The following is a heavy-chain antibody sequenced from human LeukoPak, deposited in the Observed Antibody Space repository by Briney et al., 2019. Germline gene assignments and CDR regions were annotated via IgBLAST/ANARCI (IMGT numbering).Heavy chain of an antibody. V-gene: IGHV4-59*01. Sequence: SETLSLTCTVSGGSISSYYWSWIRQPPGKGLEWSGYIYYSGSTNYNPSLKSRVTISVDTSKNQFSLKLSSVTAADTAVYYCARETRGWFGELLGFDPWGQGTLVTVSS. CDR3: ARETRGWFGELLGFDP. D-gene: IGHD3-10*01. CDR2: IYYSGST. CDR1: GGSISSYY. J-gene: IGHJ5*02.